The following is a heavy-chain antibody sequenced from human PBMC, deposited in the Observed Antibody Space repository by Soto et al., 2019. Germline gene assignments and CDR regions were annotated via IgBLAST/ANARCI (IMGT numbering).Heavy chain of an antibody. D-gene: IGHD3-10*02. J-gene: IGHJ4*02. V-gene: IGHV1-69*01. CDR2: VIPMFGTP. CDR3: ARDQLCSENYYNWGMDC. CDR1: GGTFRTYA. Sequence: QVQLVQSGAEVQKPGSSVKVSCKASGGTFRTYAISWMRQAPGQGLEWMGGVIPMFGTPNYAQKFQGRITFTADEFTRTDYMELSSLTSEDTAIYYCARDQLCSENYYNWGMDCCCQGTLVTVSS.